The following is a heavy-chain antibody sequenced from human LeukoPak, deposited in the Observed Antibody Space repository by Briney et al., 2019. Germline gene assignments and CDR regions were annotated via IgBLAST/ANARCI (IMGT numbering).Heavy chain of an antibody. J-gene: IGHJ5*02. CDR2: INPKTGGT. Sequence: HWASMNVSCKASGYPFTDYYIYWLRQAPGQGPEWMGWINPKTGGTHFAQDFQARVTITSDTSVSTAYLELSSLKSDDTAVYYCARGTPWFDPWGQGTLVTVSS. CDR1: GYPFTDYY. V-gene: IGHV1-2*02. CDR3: ARGTPWFDP.